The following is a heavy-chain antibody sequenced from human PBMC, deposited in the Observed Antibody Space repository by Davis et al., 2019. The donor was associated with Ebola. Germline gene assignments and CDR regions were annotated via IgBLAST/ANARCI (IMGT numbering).Heavy chain of an antibody. Sequence: SETLSLTCAVSGGSISSSNWWSWVRQPPGKGLEWIGEIYHSGSTNYNPSLKSRVTISVDKSKNQFSLTLSSVTAADTAVYYCARGGYCSSTSCYGGYYYYGMDVWGQGTTVTVSS. J-gene: IGHJ6*02. CDR2: IYHSGST. CDR1: GGSISSSNW. CDR3: ARGGYCSSTSCYGGYYYYGMDV. V-gene: IGHV4-4*02. D-gene: IGHD2-2*01.